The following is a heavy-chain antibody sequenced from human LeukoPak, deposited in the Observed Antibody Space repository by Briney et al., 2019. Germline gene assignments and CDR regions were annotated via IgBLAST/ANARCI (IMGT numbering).Heavy chain of an antibody. J-gene: IGHJ5*02. CDR1: GTSISDYY. Sequence: PSETLSLTCTVSGTSISDYYWSWIRQSPGKGREWIGYIYYIGSAKYNPSLKSQVTISLDTSENHFYLKLSSVTAADTAVYYCAREEGSSWYPRPLDPWGQGTLVTVSS. CDR3: AREEGSSWYPRPLDP. CDR2: IYYIGSA. D-gene: IGHD6-13*01. V-gene: IGHV4-59*12.